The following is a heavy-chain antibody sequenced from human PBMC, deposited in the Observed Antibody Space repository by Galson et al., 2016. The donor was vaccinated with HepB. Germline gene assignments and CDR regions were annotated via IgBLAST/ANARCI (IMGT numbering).Heavy chain of an antibody. D-gene: IGHD5-18*01. CDR2: IWHDGSNK. CDR3: ARGEEEAAMEPFDY. Sequence: SCAASGFTFSSYGMHWVRQAPGKGLEWVALIWHDGSNKYYVDSVKGRFTISRDNSRDTLYLQMDSLRAEDTAVYYCARGEEEAAMEPFDYWGQGTLVTVSS. V-gene: IGHV3-33*01. CDR1: GFTFSSYG. J-gene: IGHJ4*02.